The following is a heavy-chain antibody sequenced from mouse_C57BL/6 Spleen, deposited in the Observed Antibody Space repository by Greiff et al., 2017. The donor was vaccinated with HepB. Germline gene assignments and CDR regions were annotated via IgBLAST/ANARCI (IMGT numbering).Heavy chain of an antibody. CDR2: INPNNGGT. Sequence: VQLQQSGPELVKPGASVKIPCKASGYTFTDYNMDWVKQSHGKSLEWIGDINPNNGGTIYNQKFKGKATLTVDKSSSTAYMELRSLTSEDTAVYYCARAWDYDGGRCAYWGQGTLVTVSA. J-gene: IGHJ3*01. CDR1: GYTFTDYN. D-gene: IGHD2-4*01. CDR3: ARAWDYDGGRCAY. V-gene: IGHV1-18*01.